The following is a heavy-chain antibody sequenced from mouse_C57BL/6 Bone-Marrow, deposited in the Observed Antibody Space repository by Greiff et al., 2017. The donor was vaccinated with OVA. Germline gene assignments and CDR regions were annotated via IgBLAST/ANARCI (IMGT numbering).Heavy chain of an antibody. CDR3: ARDSQRYAMDY. CDR2: IYPGSGST. J-gene: IGHJ4*01. V-gene: IGHV1-55*01. D-gene: IGHD6-1*01. CDR1: GYTFTSYW. Sequence: QVQLQQPGAELVKPGASVKMSCKASGYTFTSYWITWVKQRPGQGLEWIGDIYPGSGSTNYNEKFKSKATLTVDTSSSTASMQLSSLTSEDSAVYYCARDSQRYAMDYWGQGTSVTVSS.